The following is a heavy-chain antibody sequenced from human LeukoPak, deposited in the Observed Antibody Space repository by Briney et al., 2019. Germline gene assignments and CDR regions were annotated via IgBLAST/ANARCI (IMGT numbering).Heavy chain of an antibody. Sequence: GGSLRLPCTVSGFTVSSNSWSWVRQAPGKGLEWVSFIYSGGNTHYSDSVKGRFTISRDNSKNTLYLQMNSLRAEDTAVYYCAKAPDLRYFDWLLFYFDYWGQGTLVTVSS. CDR3: AKAPDLRYFDWLLFYFDY. CDR2: IYSGGNT. D-gene: IGHD3-9*01. CDR1: GFTVSSNS. V-gene: IGHV3-53*01. J-gene: IGHJ4*02.